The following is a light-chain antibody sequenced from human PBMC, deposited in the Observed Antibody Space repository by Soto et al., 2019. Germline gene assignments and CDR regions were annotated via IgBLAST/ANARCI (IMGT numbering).Light chain of an antibody. J-gene: IGKJ3*01. Sequence: EIVLPQSPGTLSLSPGERATLSCRASQSVNSRYLAWYQQKPGQAPRLLIYGASSRATGIPDRFSGSGSGTDFTLTISRLEPEDFAVYYCQQYGSSPFTFGPGAKVDI. V-gene: IGKV3-20*01. CDR1: QSVNSRY. CDR3: QQYGSSPFT. CDR2: GAS.